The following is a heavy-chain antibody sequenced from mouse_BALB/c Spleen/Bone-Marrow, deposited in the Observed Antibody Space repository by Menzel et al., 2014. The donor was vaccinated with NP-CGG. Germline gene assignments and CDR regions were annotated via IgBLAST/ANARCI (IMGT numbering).Heavy chain of an antibody. V-gene: IGHV1S81*02. J-gene: IGHJ2*01. D-gene: IGHD2-1*01. Sequence: QVQLQQSGAELVKPGASVKLSCKASGYTFTSYWMHWVKRRPGQGLEWIGEINPSNGRTNYNEKFKTKATLTVDKSSSTAYMQLSSLTSEDSAVYYCARNYGNTDYWGQGTTLTVSS. CDR3: ARNYGNTDY. CDR2: INPSNGRT. CDR1: GYTFTSYW.